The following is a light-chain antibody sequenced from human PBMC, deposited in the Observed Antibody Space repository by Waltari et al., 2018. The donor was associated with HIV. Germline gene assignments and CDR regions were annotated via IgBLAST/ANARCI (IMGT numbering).Light chain of an antibody. CDR2: DAS. CDR3: QQRRTWAT. CDR1: QNIGVS. Sequence: EIVLTQSPGTLSVSPGGGATLSCRASQNIGVSLALYQHRPGQPPRPLIYDASHRPTGIPPRFSGRESGTDVTLTISSLEIEDFAVYYCQQRRTWATFGGGTKVEIK. J-gene: IGKJ4*01. V-gene: IGKV3-11*01.